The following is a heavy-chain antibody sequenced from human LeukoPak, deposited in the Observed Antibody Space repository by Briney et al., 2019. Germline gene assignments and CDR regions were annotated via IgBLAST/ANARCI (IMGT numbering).Heavy chain of an antibody. J-gene: IGHJ4*02. D-gene: IGHD3-9*01. Sequence: GASVKVSCKASGFTFTRSAVQWGRQARGQRLEWIGWIVVGSGNTNYAQKFQERVTITRDMSTSTAYMELSSLRSEDTAVYYCAAAYDIWTGYHRYYFDYWGQGTLVTVSS. CDR3: AAAYDIWTGYHRYYFDY. V-gene: IGHV1-58*01. CDR1: GFTFTRSA. CDR2: IVVGSGNT.